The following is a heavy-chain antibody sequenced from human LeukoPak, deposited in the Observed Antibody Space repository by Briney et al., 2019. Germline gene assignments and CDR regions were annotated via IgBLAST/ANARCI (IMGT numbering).Heavy chain of an antibody. J-gene: IGHJ4*02. Sequence: ASVKVSCKASGGTFSSYAISWVRQAPGQGLEWMGIINPSGGSTSYAQKFQGRVTMTRDTSASTVYMELSSLRSEDTAVYYCARGGYSSSSPLDYWGQGTLVTVSS. CDR1: GGTFSSYA. CDR3: ARGGYSSSSPLDY. CDR2: INPSGGST. D-gene: IGHD6-6*01. V-gene: IGHV1-46*01.